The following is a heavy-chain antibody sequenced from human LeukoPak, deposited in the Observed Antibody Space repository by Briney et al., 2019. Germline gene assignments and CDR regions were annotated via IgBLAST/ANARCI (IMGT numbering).Heavy chain of an antibody. V-gene: IGHV4-59*01. J-gene: IGHJ4*02. CDR1: GGSISSYY. CDR3: ARVSGSYSLPDY. D-gene: IGHD1-26*01. CDR2: IYYSGST. Sequence: PSETLSLTCTVSGGSISSYYWSWIRQPPGKGLEWIGYIYYSGSTNYNPSLKSRVTISVDTSKNQFSLKLSSVTADDTAVYYCARVSGSYSLPDYWGQGTLVTVSS.